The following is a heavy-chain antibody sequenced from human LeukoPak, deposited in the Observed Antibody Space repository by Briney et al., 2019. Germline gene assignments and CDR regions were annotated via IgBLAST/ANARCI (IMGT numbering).Heavy chain of an antibody. V-gene: IGHV3-30*18. J-gene: IGHJ6*02. Sequence: GGSLRLSCVGSGFNFRTYGMHWVRQAPGKGLGWVAAISYDGSNKYYADSVKGRFTISRDNSKNTLYLQMNSLRAEDTAVYYCAKDIPKSVLWFGELFSGMDVWGQGTTVTVSS. CDR2: ISYDGSNK. CDR1: GFNFRTYG. D-gene: IGHD3-10*01. CDR3: AKDIPKSVLWFGELFSGMDV.